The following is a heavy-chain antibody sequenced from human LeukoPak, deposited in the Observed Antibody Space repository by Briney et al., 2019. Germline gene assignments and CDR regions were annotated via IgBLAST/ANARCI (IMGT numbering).Heavy chain of an antibody. CDR2: MQISGST. J-gene: IGHJ6*02. Sequence: PSETLSLTCSVSGDSISSYYWSRIRQPAGKGLEWIGRMQISGSTNYNPSLKSRVTMSVDTSKNQISLKLSSVTAADTAVYYCARDGRIPRYDILAGYATSTHYYGLDVWGQGSPVTVSS. CDR3: ARDGRIPRYDILAGYATSTHYYGLDV. V-gene: IGHV4-4*07. CDR1: GDSISSYY. D-gene: IGHD3-9*01.